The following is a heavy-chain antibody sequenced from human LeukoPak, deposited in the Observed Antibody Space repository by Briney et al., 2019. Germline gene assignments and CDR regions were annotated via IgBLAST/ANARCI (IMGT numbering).Heavy chain of an antibody. CDR3: ARAPGYGSGSLLYFDY. V-gene: IGHV3-21*01. D-gene: IGHD3-10*01. J-gene: IGHJ4*02. Sequence: QPGGSLRLSCAASGFTFSSYSVNWVRQAPGKGLEWVSSISSSSSYIYYADSVKGRFTISRDNAKNSLYLQMNSLRAEDTAVYYCARAPGYGSGSLLYFDYWGQGTLVTVSS. CDR2: ISSSSSYI. CDR1: GFTFSSYS.